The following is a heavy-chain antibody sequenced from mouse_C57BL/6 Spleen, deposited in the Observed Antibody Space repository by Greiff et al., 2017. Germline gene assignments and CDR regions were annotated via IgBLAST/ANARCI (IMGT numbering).Heavy chain of an antibody. CDR3: ARDYSSYDAMDY. CDR1: GYTFTSYW. J-gene: IGHJ4*01. V-gene: IGHV1-55*01. CDR2: IYPGSGST. Sequence: QVQLQQPGAELVKPGASVKMSCKASGYTFTSYWITWVKQRPGQGLEWIGDIYPGSGSTNYNEKFKSKATLTVDTSSSTAYMQLSSLTSEDSAVYYCARDYSSYDAMDYWGQGTSVTVSS. D-gene: IGHD2-5*01.